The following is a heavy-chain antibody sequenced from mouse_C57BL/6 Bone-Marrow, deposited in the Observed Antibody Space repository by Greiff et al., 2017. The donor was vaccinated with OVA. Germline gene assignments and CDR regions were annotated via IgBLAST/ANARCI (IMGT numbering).Heavy chain of an antibody. CDR3: ARDGYCDAMDY. V-gene: IGHV1-59*01. Sequence: VQLQQPGAELVRPGTSVKLSCKASGYTFTSYWMHWVKQRPGQGLEWIGVIDPSDSYTNYNQKFKGKATLTVDTSSSTAYMQLSSLTSEDSAVYYCARDGYCDAMDYWGQGTSVTVSS. CDR1: GYTFTSYW. D-gene: IGHD2-3*01. J-gene: IGHJ4*01. CDR2: IDPSDSYT.